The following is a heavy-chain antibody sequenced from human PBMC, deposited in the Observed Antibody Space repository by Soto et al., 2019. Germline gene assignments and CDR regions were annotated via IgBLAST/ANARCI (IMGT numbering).Heavy chain of an antibody. V-gene: IGHV1-18*01. D-gene: IGHD3-10*01. CDR2: ISAYNGNT. J-gene: IGHJ4*02. CDR3: ARDAPQLLWFGDPFDY. Sequence: ASVKVSCKASGYTFTSYGISWVRQAPGQGLEWMGWISAYNGNTNYAQKLQGRVTMTTDTSTSTAYMELRSLRSDDTAVYYCARDAPQLLWFGDPFDYWGQGTLVTV. CDR1: GYTFTSYG.